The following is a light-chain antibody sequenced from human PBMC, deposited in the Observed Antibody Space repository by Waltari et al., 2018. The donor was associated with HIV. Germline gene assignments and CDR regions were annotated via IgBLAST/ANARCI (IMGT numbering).Light chain of an antibody. V-gene: IGLV6-57*04. CDR3: QSYDSNYVV. Sequence: FMLTQPHSVSESPGETVTISCTRRRGRMGFNVVQWYQQRPGSAPTTVIYEDDRRPSGVPDRFSGSIDRSSNSASLTISGLEPEDEADYYCQSYDSNYVVFGGGTKLTVL. CDR1: RGRMGFNV. CDR2: EDD. J-gene: IGLJ2*01.